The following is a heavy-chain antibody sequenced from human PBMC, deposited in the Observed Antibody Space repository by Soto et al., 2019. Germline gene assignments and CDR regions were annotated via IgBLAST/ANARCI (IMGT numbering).Heavy chain of an antibody. D-gene: IGHD6-13*01. CDR3: ARAPRTIETPGSLAF. V-gene: IGHV3-21*04. Sequence: GGSLRLSCAASGFTFSSYSMNWVRQAPGKGLEWVSSISSSSSYIYYADSVKGRFTISRDNAKNSLYLQMNSLRFEDTAVYYCARAPRTIETPGSLAFWGQGALVTVSS. CDR1: GFTFSSYS. CDR2: ISSSSSYI. J-gene: IGHJ4*02.